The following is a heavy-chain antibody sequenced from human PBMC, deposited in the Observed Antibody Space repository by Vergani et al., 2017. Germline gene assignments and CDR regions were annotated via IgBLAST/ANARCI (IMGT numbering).Heavy chain of an antibody. CDR3: ASRGGDGIRGDAFDI. D-gene: IGHD2-21*02. Sequence: QVQLQESGPGLVKPSETLSLTCTVSGGSISSYYWCWIRQPPGTGVEWIGYIYYSGSTNYNPSLKSRVTISVDTSKNQFSLKLSAVTAADTAVYYCASRGGDGIRGDAFDIWGQGTMVTVSS. CDR1: GGSISSYY. V-gene: IGHV4-59*08. CDR2: IYYSGST. J-gene: IGHJ3*02.